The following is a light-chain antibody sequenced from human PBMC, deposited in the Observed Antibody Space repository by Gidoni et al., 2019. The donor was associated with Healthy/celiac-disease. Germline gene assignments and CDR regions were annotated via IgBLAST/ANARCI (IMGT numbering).Light chain of an antibody. CDR2: GAS. J-gene: IGKJ1*01. CDR3: RQYGSSPWT. Sequence: EIVLTQPPGTLSLSPGERATLSCRASQSVSSSYLAWYQQKPGQAPRLLIYGASSRATGIPDRFSGSGSGTDFTLTISRLEPEDFAVYYCRQYGSSPWTFXQXTKVEIK. CDR1: QSVSSSY. V-gene: IGKV3-20*01.